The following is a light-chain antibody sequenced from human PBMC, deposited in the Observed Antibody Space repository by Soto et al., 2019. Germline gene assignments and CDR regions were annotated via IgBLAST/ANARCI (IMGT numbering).Light chain of an antibody. CDR3: QQFCSSPSMYT. CDR1: QSVSSDY. Sequence: EIELTQSPGTLSLSPGERATLSCRASQSVSSDYLAWYQQKPGQAPRLLIYGASSRATGIPDSFSGSGSGTDFSLTLSRLEPEDFAVYYCQQFCSSPSMYTFGQGTKLEIK. J-gene: IGKJ2*01. CDR2: GAS. V-gene: IGKV3-20*01.